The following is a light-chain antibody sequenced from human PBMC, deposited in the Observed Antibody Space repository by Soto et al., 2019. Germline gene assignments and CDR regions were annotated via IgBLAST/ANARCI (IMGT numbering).Light chain of an antibody. CDR3: SSYTNINTRACV. J-gene: IGLJ1*01. CDR1: SGDTLSYNR. Sequence: SVLTQPPSVSWSPGQSITISWTGTSGDTLSYNRGSWYQQHPGKAPKLIIYEVTDRPSGVSNRFSGSKSGNTASLTISGLQAEDEAEYYCSSYTNINTRACVFGTGTKVTVL. V-gene: IGLV2-14*01. CDR2: EVT.